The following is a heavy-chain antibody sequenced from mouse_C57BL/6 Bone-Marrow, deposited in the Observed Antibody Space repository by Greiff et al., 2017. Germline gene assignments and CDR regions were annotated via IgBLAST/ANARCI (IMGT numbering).Heavy chain of an antibody. V-gene: IGHV10-3*01. Sequence: EVQVVESGGGLVQPKGSLKLSCAASGFTFNTYAMHWVRQAPGKGLEWVARIRSKSSNYATYYADSVKDRFTISRDDSQSMLYLQMNNLKTEDTAMYYCVRDTSYYRSNNWYFDVWGTGTTVTVSS. J-gene: IGHJ1*03. D-gene: IGHD1-1*01. CDR1: GFTFNTYA. CDR3: VRDTSYYRSNNWYFDV. CDR2: IRSKSSNYAT.